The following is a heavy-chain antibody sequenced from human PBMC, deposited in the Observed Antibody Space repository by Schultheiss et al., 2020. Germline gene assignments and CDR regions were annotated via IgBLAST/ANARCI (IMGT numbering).Heavy chain of an antibody. CDR3: AQTVSGTPLNWFDP. D-gene: IGHD6-19*01. V-gene: IGHV1-8*01. J-gene: IGHJ5*02. CDR2: MNPNSGNT. CDR1: GYTFTSYD. Sequence: ASVKVSCKASGYTFTSYDINWVRQATGQGLEWMGWMNPNSGNTGYAQKFQGRVTMTRDTSTSTVYMELSSLRSDDTAVYYCAQTVSGTPLNWFDPWGQGILVTVSS.